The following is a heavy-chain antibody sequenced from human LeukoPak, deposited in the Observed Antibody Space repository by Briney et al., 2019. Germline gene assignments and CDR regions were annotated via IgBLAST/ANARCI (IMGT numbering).Heavy chain of an antibody. V-gene: IGHV3-48*02. D-gene: IGHD3-10*01. CDR1: GLTFSSYS. Sequence: GRSLRLSCAASGLTFSSYSMNWVRQAPGKGLEWVSYISSSSSTIYYADSVKGRFTISRDNAKNSLYLQMNSLRDEDTAVYYCARAGGSGSYYKGVYFDYWGQGTLVTVSS. J-gene: IGHJ4*02. CDR2: ISSSSSTI. CDR3: ARAGGSGSYYKGVYFDY.